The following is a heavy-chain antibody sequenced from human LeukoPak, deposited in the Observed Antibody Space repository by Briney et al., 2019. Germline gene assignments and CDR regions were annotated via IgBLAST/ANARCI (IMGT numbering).Heavy chain of an antibody. D-gene: IGHD5-12*01. Sequence: PGRSLRLSCEASGFNLSNYAMHWVRQAPGKGLEWLAVISYDGSRNYYLDSVKGRFTISRDNAKNSLYLQMNSLRAEDTAVYYCASHGYDPYYFDYWGQGTLVTVSS. CDR3: ASHGYDPYYFDY. CDR2: ISYDGSRN. J-gene: IGHJ4*02. CDR1: GFNLSNYA. V-gene: IGHV3-30*07.